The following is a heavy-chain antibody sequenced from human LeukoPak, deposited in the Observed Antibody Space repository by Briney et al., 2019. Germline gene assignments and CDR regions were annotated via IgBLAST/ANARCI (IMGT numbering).Heavy chain of an antibody. J-gene: IGHJ4*02. D-gene: IGHD3-9*01. Sequence: PGRSLRLSCAASGFTFSSYGMHWVRQAPGKGLEWVAVISYDGSNKYYADSVKGRFTISRDNAKNTLYLQMNSLRAEDTAVYYCARVLRYFDWLPFDYWGQGTLVTVSS. CDR3: ARVLRYFDWLPFDY. CDR2: ISYDGSNK. CDR1: GFTFSSYG. V-gene: IGHV3-30*03.